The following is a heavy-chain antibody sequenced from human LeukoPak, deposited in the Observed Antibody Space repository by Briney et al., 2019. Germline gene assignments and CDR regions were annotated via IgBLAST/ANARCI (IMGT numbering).Heavy chain of an antibody. V-gene: IGHV1-2*06. CDR3: ARGPLIAAAGTFWLGY. CDR1: GYTFTGYY. J-gene: IGHJ4*02. D-gene: IGHD6-13*01. Sequence: GASVKVSCKASGYTFTGYYMHWVRQAPGQGLEWMGRINPNSGGTNYAQKFQGRVTMTRDPSISTAYMELSRLRSDDTAVYYCARGPLIAAAGTFWLGYWGQGTLVTVSS. CDR2: INPNSGGT.